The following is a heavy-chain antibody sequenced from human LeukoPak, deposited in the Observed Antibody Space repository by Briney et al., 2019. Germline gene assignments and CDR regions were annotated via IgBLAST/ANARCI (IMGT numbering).Heavy chain of an antibody. J-gene: IGHJ4*02. CDR1: GGTFISFA. D-gene: IGHD3-22*01. CDR3: ARGPDDSSGHINEYYFDY. Sequence: GASVKVSCKASGGTFISFAISWVRQAPGQGLEWMGGIIPIFGTANYAQKFQGRVTITADESTSTAYMELSSLRSEDTAVYYCARGPDDSSGHINEYYFDYWGQGTLVTVSS. CDR2: IIPIFGTA. V-gene: IGHV1-69*13.